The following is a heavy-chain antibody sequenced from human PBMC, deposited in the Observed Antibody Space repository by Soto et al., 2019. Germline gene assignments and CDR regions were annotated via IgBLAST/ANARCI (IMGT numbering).Heavy chain of an antibody. CDR1: GFSLSTSGMC. D-gene: IGHD4-17*01. CDR2: IDWDDDK. Sequence: ESGPTLVNPTQTLTLTCTFSGFSLSTSGMCVSWIRQPPGKALEWLALIDWDDDKYYSTSLKTRLTISKDTSKNQVVLTVTNMDPVDTATYYCARMDYHYYYYYGMDVWGQGTTVTVSS. CDR3: ARMDYHYYYYYGMDV. J-gene: IGHJ6*02. V-gene: IGHV2-70*01.